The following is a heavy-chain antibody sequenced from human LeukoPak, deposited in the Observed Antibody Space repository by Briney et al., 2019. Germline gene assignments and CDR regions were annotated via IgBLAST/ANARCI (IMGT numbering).Heavy chain of an antibody. J-gene: IGHJ3*02. CDR3: ARGGPHHGFDI. CDR2: IVTNNGAT. Sequence: GASVKVSCKASGYTFTDYYMHWVRQAPGQGLEWMGWIVTNNGATNYAQNFKGRVTMTRDTSVSTGYVEVSGLRSDDTAVYYCARGGPHHGFDIWAQGKMVTVSS. V-gene: IGHV1-2*02. CDR1: GYTFTDYY.